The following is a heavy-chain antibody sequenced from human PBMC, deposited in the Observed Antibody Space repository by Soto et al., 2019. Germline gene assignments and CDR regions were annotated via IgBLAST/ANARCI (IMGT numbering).Heavy chain of an antibody. CDR3: ASFAAPVRGVIWDY. CDR2: INHSGST. D-gene: IGHD3-10*01. J-gene: IGHJ4*02. V-gene: IGHV4-34*01. Sequence: PSETLSLTCAVYGGSFSGYYWSWIRQPPGKGLEWIGEINHSGSTNYNPSLKSRVTISVDTSKNQFSLKLSSVTAADTAVYYCASFAAPVRGVIWDYWGQGTLVTVSS. CDR1: GGSFSGYY.